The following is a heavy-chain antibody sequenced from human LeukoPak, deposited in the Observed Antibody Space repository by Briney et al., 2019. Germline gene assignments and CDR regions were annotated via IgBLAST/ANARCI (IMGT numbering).Heavy chain of an antibody. CDR3: ARESIAARPRADY. CDR2: IYYSGRT. V-gene: IGHV4-39*07. Sequence: SETLSLTCTVSGGSISSSSYYWGWIRQSPGKGLEWIANIYYSGRTYYNPSLKGRVTISVDTSKNQFSLKLSSVTAADTAVYYCARESIAARPRADYWGQGTLVTVSS. J-gene: IGHJ4*02. CDR1: GGSISSSSYY. D-gene: IGHD6-6*01.